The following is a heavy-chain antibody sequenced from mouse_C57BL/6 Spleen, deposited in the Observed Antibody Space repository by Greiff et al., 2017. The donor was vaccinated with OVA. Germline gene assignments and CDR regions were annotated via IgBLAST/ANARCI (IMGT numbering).Heavy chain of an antibody. CDR1: GFTFSSYT. V-gene: IGHV5-9*01. D-gene: IGHD1-1*01. J-gene: IGHJ1*03. CDR2: ISGGGGNT. CDR3: ARLYYGSSWYFDV. Sequence: DVMLVESGGGLVKPGGSLKLSCAASGFTFSSYTMSWVRQTPEKRLEWVATISGGGGNTYYPDSVKGRFTISRDNAKNTLYLQMSSLRSEDTALYYCARLYYGSSWYFDVWGTGTTVTVSS.